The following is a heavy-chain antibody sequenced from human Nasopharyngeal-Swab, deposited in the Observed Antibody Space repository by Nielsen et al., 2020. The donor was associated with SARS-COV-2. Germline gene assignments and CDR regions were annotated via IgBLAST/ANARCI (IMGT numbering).Heavy chain of an antibody. CDR3: ARGRGYEPEEYYYMDV. J-gene: IGHJ6*03. CDR2: ITYDGSNK. CDR1: GFTFSSYA. Sequence: SLKISCAASGFTFSSYAMHWVRQAPGKGLEWVAVITYDGSNKYYADSVKGRFTISRDNSKNTLYLQMNSLRAEDTAVYYCARGRGYEPEEYYYMDVWGKGTTVTVSS. D-gene: IGHD1-1*01. V-gene: IGHV3-30*04.